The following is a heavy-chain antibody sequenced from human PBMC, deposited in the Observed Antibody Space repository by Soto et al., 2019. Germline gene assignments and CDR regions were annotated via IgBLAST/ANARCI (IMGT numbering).Heavy chain of an antibody. V-gene: IGHV4-39*01. CDR1: GGSISSSSYY. CDR2: IYYSGST. Sequence: SETLSLTCTVSGGSISSSSYYWGWIRQPPGKGLEWIGSIYYSGSTYYNPSLKSRVTISVDTSKNQFSLKLSSVTAADAAVYYCARSTSGAYCGGDCYSRIYWGQGTLVTVSS. D-gene: IGHD2-21*02. CDR3: ARSTSGAYCGGDCYSRIY. J-gene: IGHJ4*02.